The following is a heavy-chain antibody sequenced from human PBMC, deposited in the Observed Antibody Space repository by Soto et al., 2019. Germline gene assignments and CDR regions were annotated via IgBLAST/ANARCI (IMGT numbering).Heavy chain of an antibody. CDR2: IFVTSTII. D-gene: IGHD3-9*01. V-gene: IGHV3-48*04. CDR3: AGDKDWPFDN. Sequence: PGGSLRLSCVASGFTFSGYSMVWVRQSPGKGLEWISYIFVTSTIIYYADSVKGRFTVSRDNAQNSLSLQMNSLRVEDTSIYYCAGDKDWPFDNWGQGTLVTGSS. J-gene: IGHJ5*02. CDR1: GFTFSGYS.